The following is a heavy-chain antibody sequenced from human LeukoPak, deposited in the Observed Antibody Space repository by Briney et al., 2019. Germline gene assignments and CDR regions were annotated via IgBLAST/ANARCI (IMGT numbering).Heavy chain of an antibody. D-gene: IGHD6-13*01. CDR2: ISSSSSYI. Sequence: GGALRLSCAASGFTFSSYSMNWVRQAPGKGLEWVSSISSSSSYIYYADSVKGRFTISRDNAKNSLYLQVNSLRAEDTAVYYCARDIAAAGTLLIYYYGMDVWGQGTTVTVSS. J-gene: IGHJ6*02. V-gene: IGHV3-21*01. CDR3: ARDIAAAGTLLIYYYGMDV. CDR1: GFTFSSYS.